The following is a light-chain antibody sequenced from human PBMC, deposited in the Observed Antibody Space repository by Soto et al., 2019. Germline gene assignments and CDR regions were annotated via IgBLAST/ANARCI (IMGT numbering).Light chain of an antibody. J-gene: IGKJ1*01. CDR2: KAS. CDR1: ESISRW. V-gene: IGKV1-5*03. CDR3: QQYHSYWT. Sequence: DIQVTQSPSFLSASVGDRVTITCRASESISRWLAWYQQKPGKPPNLLIYKASTLGSGVPSRFSGTGSGTEFTLTISSLQPDDFATYYCQQYHSYWTFGQGTKVDIK.